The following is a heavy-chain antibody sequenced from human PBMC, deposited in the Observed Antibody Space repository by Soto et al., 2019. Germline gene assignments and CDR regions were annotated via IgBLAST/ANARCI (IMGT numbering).Heavy chain of an antibody. Sequence: SSETLSLTCTVSGGSISSYYWSWIRQPPGKGLEWIGYIYYSGSTNYNPSLKSRVTISVDTSKNQFSLKLSSVTAADTAVYYCAGRYCSSTSCYYPFDYWGQGTLVTVSS. CDR1: GGSISSYY. J-gene: IGHJ4*02. V-gene: IGHV4-59*01. CDR2: IYYSGST. D-gene: IGHD2-2*01. CDR3: AGRYCSSTSCYYPFDY.